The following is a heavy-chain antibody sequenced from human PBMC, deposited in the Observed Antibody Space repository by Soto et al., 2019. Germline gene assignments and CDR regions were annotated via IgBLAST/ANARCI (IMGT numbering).Heavy chain of an antibody. J-gene: IGHJ6*03. CDR1: GFTFSSYS. Sequence: SLRLSCAASGFTFSSYSMNWVRQAPGKGLEWVSYISSSSSTIYYADSVKGRFTISRDNAKNSLYLQMNSLRAEDTAVYYCAASPQESYYMDVWGKGTTVTVSS. CDR3: AASPQESYYMDV. CDR2: ISSSSSTI. V-gene: IGHV3-48*01.